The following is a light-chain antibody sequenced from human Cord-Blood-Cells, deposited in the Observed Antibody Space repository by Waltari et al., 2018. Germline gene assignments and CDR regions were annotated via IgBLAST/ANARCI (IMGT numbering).Light chain of an antibody. CDR1: SSDVGRYNL. Sequence: QSALTQPASASGSPGRSTTISCTGTSSDVGRYNLISLYQHHQDKAPKLMIYEGSKRPSGVSKRFSGSKSGNTASLTISGLEAEDEADYYCCSYAGSSTWVFGGGTNLTVL. CDR2: EGS. V-gene: IGLV2-23*01. CDR3: CSYAGSSTWV. J-gene: IGLJ3*02.